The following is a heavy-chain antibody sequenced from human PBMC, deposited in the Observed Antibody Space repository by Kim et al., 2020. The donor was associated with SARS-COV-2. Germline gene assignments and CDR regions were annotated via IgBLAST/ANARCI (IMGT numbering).Heavy chain of an antibody. Sequence: SETLSLTCTVSGGSISSGGYYWSWIRQHPGKGLEWIGYIYYSGSTYYNPSLKSRVTISVDTSKNQFSLKLSSVTAADTAVYYCARDNPFLIAAAGIFDYWGQGTLVTVSS. CDR3: ARDNPFLIAAAGIFDY. V-gene: IGHV4-31*03. CDR1: GGSISSGGYY. CDR2: IYYSGST. J-gene: IGHJ4*02. D-gene: IGHD6-13*01.